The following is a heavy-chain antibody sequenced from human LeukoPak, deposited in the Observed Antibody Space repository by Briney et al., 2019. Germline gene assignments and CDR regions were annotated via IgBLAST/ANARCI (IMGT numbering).Heavy chain of an antibody. V-gene: IGHV3-7*03. J-gene: IGHJ4*02. Sequence: PGGSLRLSCAASGFTFSSYWMSWVRQAPGKGLEWVANIKQDGSEKYNVDSVKGRFTISRDNAKNSLYLQMNSLRAEDTAVYYCAKEYSGSYSGDYWGQGTLVTVSS. CDR2: IKQDGSEK. CDR3: AKEYSGSYSGDY. CDR1: GFTFSSYW. D-gene: IGHD1-26*01.